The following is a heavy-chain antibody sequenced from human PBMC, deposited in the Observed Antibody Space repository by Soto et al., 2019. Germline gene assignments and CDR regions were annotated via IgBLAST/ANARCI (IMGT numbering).Heavy chain of an antibody. V-gene: IGHV1-18*01. D-gene: IGHD7-27*01. Sequence: QVQLVQSGAEVKKPGASVKVSCKASGYTFTSYAISWVRQAPGQGLEWMGWISAYNGNTKYAQKVQGRVTMTTDTSTRTAYMELRRPPSDDTAVYYRASALNLGLGDYWGQGTLVTGSS. J-gene: IGHJ4*02. CDR1: GYTFTSYA. CDR3: ASALNLGLGDY. CDR2: ISAYNGNT.